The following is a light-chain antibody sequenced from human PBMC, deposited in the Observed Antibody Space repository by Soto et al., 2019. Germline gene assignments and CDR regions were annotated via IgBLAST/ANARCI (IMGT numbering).Light chain of an antibody. Sequence: EIVLTRPPGTLSLSPGARATLSWRASQSVSSSYLAWYQQKPGQAPRLLIYGASSRATGIPDRFSGSGSGTDFTLTISRLEPEDFAVYYCQQYGSSPLTFGGGTKVDIK. CDR2: GAS. CDR1: QSVSSSY. V-gene: IGKV3-20*01. J-gene: IGKJ4*01. CDR3: QQYGSSPLT.